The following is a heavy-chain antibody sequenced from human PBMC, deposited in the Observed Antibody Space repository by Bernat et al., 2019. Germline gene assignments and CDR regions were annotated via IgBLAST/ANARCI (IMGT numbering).Heavy chain of an antibody. CDR1: GFTFSSYE. J-gene: IGHJ4*02. CDR2: ISCSGSTI. V-gene: IGHV3-48*03. Sequence: EVQLVESGGGLVQPGGSLRLSCAASGFTFSSYEMNWVRQAPGKGLEWVSYISCSGSTIYYADSVKGRFTISIDNAKNSLYLQMNSLRAEETAVYYCARDENYYGSGSSEYWGQGTLVTVSS. D-gene: IGHD3-10*01. CDR3: ARDENYYGSGSSEY.